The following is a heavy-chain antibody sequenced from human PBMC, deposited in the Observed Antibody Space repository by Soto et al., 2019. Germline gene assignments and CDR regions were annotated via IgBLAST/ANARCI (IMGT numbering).Heavy chain of an antibody. V-gene: IGHV6-1*01. Sequence: SQTLSLTCAISGDSVSSNSAAWNWIRQSPSRGLEWLGRTYYRSKWYNDYAVSVKSRITINPDTSKNQFSLQLNSVTPEDTAVYYCARAGSTIFGVVSYYSGMDVWGQGTTVTVSS. CDR2: TYYRSKWYN. CDR1: GDSVSSNSAA. J-gene: IGHJ6*02. D-gene: IGHD3-3*01. CDR3: ARAGSTIFGVVSYYSGMDV.